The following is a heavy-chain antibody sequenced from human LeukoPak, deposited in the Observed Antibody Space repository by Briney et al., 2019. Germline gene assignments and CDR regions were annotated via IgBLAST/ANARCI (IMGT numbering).Heavy chain of an antibody. V-gene: IGHV1-69*13. CDR1: GGTFSSYA. Sequence: SVKVSCKASGGTFSSYAISWVRQAPGQGLEWMGGIIPIFGTANYAQKFQGRVTITADESTSTAYMELSSLRSEDTAVYYCAKGPRSLYGSGSPSYYYYYGMDVWGQGTTVTVSS. D-gene: IGHD3-10*01. J-gene: IGHJ6*02. CDR2: IIPIFGTA. CDR3: AKGPRSLYGSGSPSYYYYYGMDV.